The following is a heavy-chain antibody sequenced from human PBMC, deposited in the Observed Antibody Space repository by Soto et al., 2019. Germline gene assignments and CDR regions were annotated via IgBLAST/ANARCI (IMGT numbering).Heavy chain of an antibody. V-gene: IGHV4-30-2*01. CDR1: GASISRDTYS. CDR3: ASGPYEYFLR. J-gene: IGHJ1*01. CDR2: IHRSGST. Sequence: QLQLQESGAGPVKPSQTLSLTCAVSGASISRDTYSWNWIRQPPGKGLEWIGYIHRSGSTYYNPSLKSRVTISVDKSQNQFSLRLSSVTAADTAVYSCASGPYEYFLRWGLGTLVTVSS. D-gene: IGHD5-12*01.